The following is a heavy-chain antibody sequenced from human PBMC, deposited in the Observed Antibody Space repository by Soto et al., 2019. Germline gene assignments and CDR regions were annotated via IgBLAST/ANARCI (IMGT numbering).Heavy chain of an antibody. CDR1: GYTFTSYY. D-gene: IGHD2-8*02. CDR2: INPSGGST. V-gene: IGHV1-46*01. Sequence: ASVKGACKASGYTFTSYYMHWGRQAPGQGLEWMGIINPSGGSTSYAQKFQGRVTMTRDTSTSTVYMELSSLRSEDTAVYYCARAHGPGGGLYYGMDVWGHGTTVTVSS. CDR3: ARAHGPGGGLYYGMDV. J-gene: IGHJ6*02.